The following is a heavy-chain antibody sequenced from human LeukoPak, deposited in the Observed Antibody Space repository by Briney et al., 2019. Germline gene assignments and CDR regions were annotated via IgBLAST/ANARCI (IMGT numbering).Heavy chain of an antibody. D-gene: IGHD7-27*01. CDR3: ARGPPNWGFDY. J-gene: IGHJ4*02. CDR2: INPNSGDT. CDR1: GYTFTGYY. V-gene: IGHV1-2*06. Sequence: ASVKVSCKASGYTFTGYYVHWVRQAPGQGLEWMGRINPNSGDTNYAQKFQGRVTMTRDTSISTAYMELSRLRSDDTAVYSCARGPPNWGFDYWGQGTLVTVSS.